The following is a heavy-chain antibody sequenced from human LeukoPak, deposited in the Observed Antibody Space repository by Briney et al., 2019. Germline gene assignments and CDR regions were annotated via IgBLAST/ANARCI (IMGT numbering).Heavy chain of an antibody. Sequence: GESLKTSCKGSGYIFTSYWIGWVRQMPGKGLEWLGIIYPGDSDTRCSPSFQGQVTISADKSISTAYLQWSSLKASDTALYYCARQLDGGDPEDAFDIWGQGTTVTVSS. J-gene: IGHJ3*02. CDR2: IYPGDSDT. CDR3: ARQLDGGDPEDAFDI. CDR1: GYIFTSYW. D-gene: IGHD2-21*02. V-gene: IGHV5-51*01.